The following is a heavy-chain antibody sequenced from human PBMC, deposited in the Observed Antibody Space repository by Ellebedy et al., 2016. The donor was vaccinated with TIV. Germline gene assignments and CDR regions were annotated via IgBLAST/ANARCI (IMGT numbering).Heavy chain of an antibody. J-gene: IGHJ4*02. CDR3: SRGIAAVMY. CDR1: GFTFSNYS. Sequence: PGGSLRLSCAASGFTFSNYSMNWVRQAPGKGLEWVSSITGSSSYMFYADSVKGRFTISRDNANNSLYLQLNSLRAEDTAVYYCSRGIAAVMYWGQGTLVTVSS. D-gene: IGHD6-13*01. V-gene: IGHV3-21*01. CDR2: ITGSSSYM.